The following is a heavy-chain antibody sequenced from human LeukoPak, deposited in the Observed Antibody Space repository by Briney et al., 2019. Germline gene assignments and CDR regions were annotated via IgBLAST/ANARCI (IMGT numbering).Heavy chain of an antibody. CDR1: GGSISSHY. CDR3: ARPARIAVAGNWFDP. Sequence: SETLSLTCSVSGGSISSHYWSWIRQPPGKGLEWIGYIYYSGSTNYNPSLKSRVTISVDTSKNQFSLKLSSVTAADTAVYYCARPARIAVAGNWFDPWGQGTLVTVSS. CDR2: IYYSGST. V-gene: IGHV4-59*11. D-gene: IGHD6-19*01. J-gene: IGHJ5*02.